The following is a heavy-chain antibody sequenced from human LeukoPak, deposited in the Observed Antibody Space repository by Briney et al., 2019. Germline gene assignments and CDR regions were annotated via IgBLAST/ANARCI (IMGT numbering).Heavy chain of an antibody. CDR3: ARDYSGEWEQLTGWWFDP. D-gene: IGHD1-26*01. V-gene: IGHV1-46*01. Sequence: ASVKVSCKASGYTFTGYYMHWVRQAPGQGLEWMAIINPSGDFRSYAQKFQGRLTVTRDMSTRTVYMELSDLRPEDTAVYYCARDYSGEWEQLTGWWFDPWGQGTLVIVSS. CDR2: INPSGDFR. CDR1: GYTFTGYY. J-gene: IGHJ5*02.